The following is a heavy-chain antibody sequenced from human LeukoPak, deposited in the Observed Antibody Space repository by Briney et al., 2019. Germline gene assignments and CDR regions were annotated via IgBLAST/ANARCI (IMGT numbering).Heavy chain of an antibody. J-gene: IGHJ4*02. CDR3: AREYYDSSGYYQKTDY. D-gene: IGHD3-22*01. CDR1: GYTFTGYY. Sequence: ASVKVSCKASGYTFTGYYMHWVRQAPGQGLEWMGWINPNSGGTNYAQKFQGRVTMTRDTSISTAYVELSRLRSDDTAVYYCAREYYDSSGYYQKTDYWGQGTLVTVSS. CDR2: INPNSGGT. V-gene: IGHV1-2*02.